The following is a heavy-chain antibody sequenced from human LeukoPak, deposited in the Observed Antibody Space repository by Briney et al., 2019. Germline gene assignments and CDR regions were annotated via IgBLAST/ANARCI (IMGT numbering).Heavy chain of an antibody. D-gene: IGHD3-10*01. CDR3: ARDAYYYGSGSTPGLFDY. V-gene: IGHV3-21*01. J-gene: IGHJ4*02. Sequence: ETLSLTCTVSGGSISSRGYHWAWIRQAPGKGLEWVSSISSSSSYIYYADSVKGRFTISRDNAKNSLYLQMNSLRAEDTAVYYCARDAYYYGSGSTPGLFDYWGQGTLVTVSS. CDR2: ISSSSSYI. CDR1: GGSISSRGYH.